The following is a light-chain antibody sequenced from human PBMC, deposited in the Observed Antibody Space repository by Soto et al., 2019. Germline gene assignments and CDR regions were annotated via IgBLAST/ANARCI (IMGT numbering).Light chain of an antibody. CDR2: EVS. CDR1: SSDVGGYNY. CDR3: RAYAGSNYLE. J-gene: IGLJ2*01. Sequence: QSVLTQPPSASGSPGQSVTISCTGTSSDVGGYNYVSWYQQHPGKAPKLMIYEVSKRPAGVPDRFSGSKSGNTAALTGSGVRAEDEADYCCRAYAGSNYLEFGGGTKLTVL. V-gene: IGLV2-8*01.